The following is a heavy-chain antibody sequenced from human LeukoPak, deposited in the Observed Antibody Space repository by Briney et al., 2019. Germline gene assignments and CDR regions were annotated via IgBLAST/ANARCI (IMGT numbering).Heavy chain of an antibody. D-gene: IGHD2-2*01. V-gene: IGHV5-51*01. J-gene: IGHJ4*02. CDR2: IYPGDSDT. CDR3: AMPCSSTICSSDY. Sequence: PGESLKISCKGSGYSFTSYWIGWVRQMPGKGLEWMGIIYPGDSDTRYSPSFQGQVTISADKSISTAYLQWSSLKASDTAMYYCAMPCSSTICSSDYWGQGTLVTVSS. CDR1: GYSFTSYW.